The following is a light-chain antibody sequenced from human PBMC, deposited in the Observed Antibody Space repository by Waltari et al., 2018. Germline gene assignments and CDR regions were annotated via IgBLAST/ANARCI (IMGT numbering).Light chain of an antibody. CDR2: EVS. CDR1: SSDVGGYNY. Sequence: QSSLTQPASVSGSPGQSITISCTGTSSDVGGYNYVSWYQQHPGKAPKLMIYEVSNRHSGVSKRVSGSKSGNTASLTISGLQAEEEADYYCSSYTSSSTSVFGTGNKVTVL. CDR3: SSYTSSSTSV. J-gene: IGLJ1*01. V-gene: IGLV2-14*01.